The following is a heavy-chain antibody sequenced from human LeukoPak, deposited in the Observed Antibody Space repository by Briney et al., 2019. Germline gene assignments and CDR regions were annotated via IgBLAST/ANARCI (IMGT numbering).Heavy chain of an antibody. CDR3: ARGRTTVTNWYFDL. V-gene: IGHV3-53*01. D-gene: IGHD4-17*01. CDR2: IYSGGST. J-gene: IGHJ2*01. CDR1: GFTFTSYA. Sequence: GGSLRLSCAASGFTFTSYAMTWVRQAPGKGLEWVSVIYSGGSTYYADSVKGRFTISRDNSKNTLYLQMNSLRAEDTAVYYCARGRTTVTNWYFDLWGRGTLVTVSS.